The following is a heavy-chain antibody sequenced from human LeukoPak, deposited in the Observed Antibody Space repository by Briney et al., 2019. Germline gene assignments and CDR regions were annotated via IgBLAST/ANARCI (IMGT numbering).Heavy chain of an antibody. J-gene: IGHJ4*02. V-gene: IGHV5-51*01. D-gene: IGHD6-19*01. CDR3: ARSWVAGYGTVLDY. CDR1: EYSFTNYW. CDR2: IYPGDSDARYT. Sequence: GESLKISCKGSEYSFTNYWIAWVRQMPGQGLEWMGIIYPGDSDARYTRYSPSFHGQVTISADKSISTAYLQWSSLKASDSAMYYCARSWVAGYGTVLDYWGQGTLVTVSS.